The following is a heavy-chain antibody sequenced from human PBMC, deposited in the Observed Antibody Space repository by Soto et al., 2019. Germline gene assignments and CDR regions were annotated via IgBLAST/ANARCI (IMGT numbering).Heavy chain of an antibody. Sequence: GASVKVSCKASGGTFSSYAISWVRQAPGQGLEWMGGIIPIFGTANYAQKFQSRVTITADESTSTAYMELSSLRSEDTAVYYCARDASGSGAFDIWGQGTMVTVSS. D-gene: IGHD1-26*01. V-gene: IGHV1-69*13. J-gene: IGHJ3*02. CDR1: GGTFSSYA. CDR3: ARDASGSGAFDI. CDR2: IIPIFGTA.